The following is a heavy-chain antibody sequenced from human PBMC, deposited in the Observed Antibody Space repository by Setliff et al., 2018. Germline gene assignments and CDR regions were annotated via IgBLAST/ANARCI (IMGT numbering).Heavy chain of an antibody. CDR3: VREMRVKVDYPVAFDI. CDR1: GFTFSSYA. V-gene: IGHV3-23*01. J-gene: IGHJ3*02. Sequence: GGSLRLSXAASGFTFSSYAITWVRQAPGKGLEWVSMISGSAQTTYYADSVKGRFTISRDNSKNTVYLEMNSLRAEDTAVYYCVREMRVKVDYPVAFDIWGQGTMVTVSS. CDR2: ISGSAQTT. D-gene: IGHD5-12*01.